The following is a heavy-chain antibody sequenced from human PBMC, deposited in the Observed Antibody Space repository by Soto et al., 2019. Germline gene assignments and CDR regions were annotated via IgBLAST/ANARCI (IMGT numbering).Heavy chain of an antibody. CDR2: INPNSGGT. CDR3: ARPLYYYGSGSYAFDI. CDR1: GYTFTGYY. Sequence: ASVKVSCKASGYTFTGYYMHWVRQAPGQGLEWMGWINPNSGGTNYAQKFQGWVTMTRDTSISTAYMELSRLRSDDTAVYYCARPLYYYGSGSYAFDIWGQGTMVTVSS. V-gene: IGHV1-2*04. J-gene: IGHJ3*02. D-gene: IGHD3-10*01.